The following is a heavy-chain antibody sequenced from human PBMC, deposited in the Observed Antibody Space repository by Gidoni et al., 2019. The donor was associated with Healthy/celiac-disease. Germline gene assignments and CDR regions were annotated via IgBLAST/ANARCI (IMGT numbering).Heavy chain of an antibody. CDR1: GGSISSYS. CDR3: ARDRRRITMVRGVIRQTYYFDY. CDR2: IYYSGST. D-gene: IGHD3-10*01. J-gene: IGHJ4*02. V-gene: IGHV4-59*01. Sequence: QVQLQESGPGLVKPSETLSLTCTVSGGSISSYSWSWIRQPPGKGLEWIGYIYYSGSTNYNPILKSRVTISVDTSKNQFSLKLSSVTAADTAVYYCARDRRRITMVRGVIRQTYYFDYWGQGTLVTVSS.